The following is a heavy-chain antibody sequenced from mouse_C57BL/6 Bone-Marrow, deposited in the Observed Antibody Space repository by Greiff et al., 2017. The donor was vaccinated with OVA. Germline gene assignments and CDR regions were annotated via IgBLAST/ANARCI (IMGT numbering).Heavy chain of an antibody. CDR2: ISSGGDYI. V-gene: IGHV5-9-1*02. J-gene: IGHJ3*01. D-gene: IGHD3-2*02. CDR1: GFTFSSYA. Sequence: DVKLVESGAGLVKPGGSLKLSCAASGFTFSSYAMSWVRQTPEKRLEWVAYISSGGDYIYYADTVKGRFTISRDNARNTLYLQMSSLKSEDTAMYYCTRDSQATYPWFAYWGQGTLVTVSA. CDR3: TRDSQATYPWFAY.